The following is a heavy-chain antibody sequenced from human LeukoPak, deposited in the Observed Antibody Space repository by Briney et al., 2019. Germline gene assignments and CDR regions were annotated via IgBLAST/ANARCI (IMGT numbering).Heavy chain of an antibody. D-gene: IGHD6-13*01. CDR1: GGSISSGSYY. CDR2: IYTSGST. V-gene: IGHV4-61*02. Sequence: SQTLSLTCTVSGGSISSGSYYWSWIRQPAGKGLEWIGRIYTSGSTNYNPSLKSRVTISVDTSKNQFSLKLSSVTAADTAVYYCARDGRFSSSPSYYWGQGTLVTVSS. J-gene: IGHJ4*02. CDR3: ARDGRFSSSPSYY.